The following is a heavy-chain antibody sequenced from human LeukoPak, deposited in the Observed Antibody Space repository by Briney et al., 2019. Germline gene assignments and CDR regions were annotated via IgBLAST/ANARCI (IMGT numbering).Heavy chain of an antibody. D-gene: IGHD2-21*02. J-gene: IGHJ5*02. CDR2: INPNSGDR. Sequence: ASVIVSCKASGYTLTDYYIHWVRQAPGQGFEWMGWINPNSGDRNYAQRFQDRVTLTRDTSISTAYMELTNLRTDDTAIYYCARPNGDFYNWFDPWGQGTLVIVSS. CDR1: GYTLTDYY. V-gene: IGHV1-2*02. CDR3: ARPNGDFYNWFDP.